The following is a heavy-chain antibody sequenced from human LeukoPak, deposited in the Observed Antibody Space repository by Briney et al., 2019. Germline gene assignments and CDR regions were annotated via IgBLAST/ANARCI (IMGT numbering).Heavy chain of an antibody. CDR1: GFTFSSYA. V-gene: IGHV3-30*04. Sequence: GGSLRLSCAASGFTFSSYAMHWVRQAPGKGLEWVAVISYDGSNKYYADSVKGRFTISRDNSKNTLYLQMNSLRAEDTAVYYCARGAGSRGPFDYWGKGTLVTVPS. J-gene: IGHJ4*02. CDR2: ISYDGSNK. CDR3: ARGAGSRGPFDY. D-gene: IGHD3-10*01.